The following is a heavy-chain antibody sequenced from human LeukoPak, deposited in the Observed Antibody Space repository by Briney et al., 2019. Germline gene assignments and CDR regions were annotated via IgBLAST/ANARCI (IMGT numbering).Heavy chain of an antibody. CDR2: IYYSGST. V-gene: IGHV4-59*01. Sequence: SETLSLTCTVSGGSISSYYWSWIRQPPGKGLEWIGYIYYSGSTNYNPSLKSRVTISVDTSKNQFSLKLSSVTAADTAVYYCASGGSGYLGAAFDIWGQGTMVTVSS. J-gene: IGHJ3*02. CDR1: GGSISSYY. CDR3: ASGGSGYLGAAFDI. D-gene: IGHD3-22*01.